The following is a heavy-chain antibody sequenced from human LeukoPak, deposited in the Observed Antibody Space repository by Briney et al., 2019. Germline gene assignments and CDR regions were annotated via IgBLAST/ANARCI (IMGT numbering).Heavy chain of an antibody. D-gene: IGHD1-26*01. CDR1: GFTFSSYG. V-gene: IGHV3-33*01. Sequence: GGSVRLSCAASGFTFSSYGIHWVRQAPGKGLEWVAVIWYDGSNKYYGDSVKGRFTISRDNSKNTLYLQMDSLRVEDTAVYYCARERSIGSLDYWGQGTLVTVSS. CDR2: IWYDGSNK. J-gene: IGHJ4*02. CDR3: ARERSIGSLDY.